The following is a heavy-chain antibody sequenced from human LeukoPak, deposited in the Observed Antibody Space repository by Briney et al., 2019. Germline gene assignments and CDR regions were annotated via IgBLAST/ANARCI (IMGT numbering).Heavy chain of an antibody. D-gene: IGHD2-2*01. CDR2: ISSSSSYI. J-gene: IGHJ6*03. CDR3: ARAGDIVVVPGYYYYYYMDV. CDR1: GFTFSSYS. V-gene: IGHV3-21*01. Sequence: GGSQRLSCAASGFTFSSYSMNWVRQAPGKGLEWVSSISSSSSYIYYADSVKGRFTISRDNAKNSLYLQMNSLRAEDTAVYYCARAGDIVVVPGYYYYYYMDVWGKGTTVTVSS.